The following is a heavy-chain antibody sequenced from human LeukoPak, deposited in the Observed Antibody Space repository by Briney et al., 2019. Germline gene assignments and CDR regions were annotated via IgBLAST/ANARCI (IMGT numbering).Heavy chain of an antibody. V-gene: IGHV4-4*09. CDR1: GGSISSYY. CDR3: ARHFDSSGYYDAFDI. J-gene: IGHJ3*02. Sequence: SETLSLTCTVSGGSISSYYWSWIRQPPGKGLERIGYIYTSGSTNYNPSLKSRVTISVDASKNQFSLKLSSVTAADTAVYYCARHFDSSGYYDAFDIWGQGIMVTVSS. CDR2: IYTSGST. D-gene: IGHD3-22*01.